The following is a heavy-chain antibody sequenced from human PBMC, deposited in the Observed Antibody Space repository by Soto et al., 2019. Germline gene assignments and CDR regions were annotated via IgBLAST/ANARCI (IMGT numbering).Heavy chain of an antibody. CDR3: ARGEGLVSTRATYYYYGMDL. Sequence: SSVKVSCKVSGYTLTELCMHWVRQAPGKGLEWMGGFDPEDGETIYAQKFQGRVTMTEDTSTDTAYMELSSLRSEDTAVYYCARGEGLVSTRATYYYYGMDLWGQGTTVTVSS. CDR2: FDPEDGET. CDR1: GYTLTELC. D-gene: IGHD3-16*01. V-gene: IGHV1-24*01. J-gene: IGHJ6*02.